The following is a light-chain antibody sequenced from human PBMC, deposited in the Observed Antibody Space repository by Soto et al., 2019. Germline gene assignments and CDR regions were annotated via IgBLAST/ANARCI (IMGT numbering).Light chain of an antibody. CDR1: TSNIGRHS. J-gene: IGLJ2*01. CDR2: SDY. CDR3: AVWDDSLNGVV. V-gene: IGLV1-44*01. Sequence: QSVLTQSPSASATPGQRVTISCSGSTSNIGRHSVSWYQHVPGTAPKLLIYSDYQRPSRVPDRFSGSKSGTSASLAISGLQSEDEADYYYAVWDDSLNGVVFGGGTKVTVL.